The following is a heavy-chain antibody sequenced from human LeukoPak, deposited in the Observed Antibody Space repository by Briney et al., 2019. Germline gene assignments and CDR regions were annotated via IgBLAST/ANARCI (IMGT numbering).Heavy chain of an antibody. Sequence: GGSLRLSCAASGFTFSNYWINWVRQAPGKGLEWVANINKDGSEKYYVDSVKGRFTISRDNEKNSLYLQMNSLRAEDAAVYYCGYSSGWLFDYWGQGALVTVSS. J-gene: IGHJ4*02. CDR3: GYSSGWLFDY. D-gene: IGHD6-19*01. CDR2: INKDGSEK. CDR1: GFTFSNYW. V-gene: IGHV3-7*01.